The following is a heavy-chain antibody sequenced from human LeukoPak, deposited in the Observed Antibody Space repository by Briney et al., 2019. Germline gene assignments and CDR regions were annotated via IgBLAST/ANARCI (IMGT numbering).Heavy chain of an antibody. J-gene: IGHJ1*01. CDR1: DCSVTTSGVG. CDR2: IYWDDDK. V-gene: IGHV2-5*02. Sequence: SGPTLANPTRTLTLTYTFLDCSVTTSGVGVGWIRQPQGKALEWLALIYWDDDKRYSPSLKSRLTITKDTSKNQVVLTMTNMDPLDTATYYCAHRGYYYLTSDYLCSEYFQHWGQGTMVTVSS. CDR3: AHRGYYYLTSDYLCSEYFQH. D-gene: IGHD3-10*01.